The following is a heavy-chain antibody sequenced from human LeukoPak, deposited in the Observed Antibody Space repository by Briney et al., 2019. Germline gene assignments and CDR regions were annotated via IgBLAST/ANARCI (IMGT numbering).Heavy chain of an antibody. CDR2: ISSSSSTI. CDR1: GFTSSSYS. CDR3: ARGGVGGGDFWSGYYPAKYYFDY. J-gene: IGHJ4*02. V-gene: IGHV3-48*01. Sequence: GGSLRLSCAASGFTSSSYSMNWVRQAPGKGLEWVSYISSSSSTIYYADSVKGRFTISRDNAKNSLYLQMNSLRAEDTAVYYCARGGVGGGDFWSGYYPAKYYFDYWGQGTLVTVSS. D-gene: IGHD3-3*01.